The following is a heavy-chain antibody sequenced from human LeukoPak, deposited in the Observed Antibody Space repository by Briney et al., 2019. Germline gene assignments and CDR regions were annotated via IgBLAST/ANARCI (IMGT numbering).Heavy chain of an antibody. CDR3: ARHTGDSSSWYSFAYYFDY. D-gene: IGHD6-13*01. V-gene: IGHV4-34*01. CDR2: INHSGST. Sequence: SETLSLTCAVYGGSFSGYYWSWIRQPPGKGLEWIGEINHSGSTNYNPSLKSRVTISVDTSKNQFSLKLSSVTAADTAVYYCARHTGDSSSWYSFAYYFDYWGQGTLVTVSS. CDR1: GGSFSGYY. J-gene: IGHJ4*02.